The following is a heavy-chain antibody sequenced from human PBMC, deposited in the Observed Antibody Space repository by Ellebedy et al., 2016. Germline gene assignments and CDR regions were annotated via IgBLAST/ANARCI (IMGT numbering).Heavy chain of an antibody. V-gene: IGHV3-15*01. D-gene: IGHD5-18*01. CDR1: GFTFSNAW. CDR3: TTVYRYNYDSV. CDR2: IKSKTDGGAA. J-gene: IGHJ4*02. Sequence: GGSLRLSCAASGFTFSNAWMNWVRQAPGKGLEWVGRIKSKTDGGAADYAAPVKGRFTISRDDSTNTLYLQMNSLKTEDTAVYFCTTVYRYNYDSVWGQGTLVTVSS.